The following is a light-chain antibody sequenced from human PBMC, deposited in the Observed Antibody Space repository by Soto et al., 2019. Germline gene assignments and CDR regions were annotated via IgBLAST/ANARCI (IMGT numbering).Light chain of an antibody. V-gene: IGKV1-39*01. Sequence: DIQMTQSPSSVSASVGDLVTITCRSSQNILKYLNWYQQKPGKAPNLLISAASNLQSGVPSRFSGSGSGTDFTLTISSLQPEDFATYYCQHSYTTPPWTFGQGTKVDIK. CDR1: QNILKY. CDR2: AAS. CDR3: QHSYTTPPWT. J-gene: IGKJ1*01.